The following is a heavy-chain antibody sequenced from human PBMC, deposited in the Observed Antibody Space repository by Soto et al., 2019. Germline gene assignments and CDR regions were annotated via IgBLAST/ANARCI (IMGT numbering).Heavy chain of an antibody. Sequence: SVKVSCKASGGTFSNSAVIWVRQAPGQGLEWMGGIIPIFGTVNYAQNFQGRVTITRDTSASTAYMELSSLRSEDTAVYYCARGMDTAMTYFDYWGQGTLVTVSS. D-gene: IGHD5-18*01. V-gene: IGHV1-69*05. CDR3: ARGMDTAMTYFDY. J-gene: IGHJ4*02. CDR1: GGTFSNSA. CDR2: IIPIFGTV.